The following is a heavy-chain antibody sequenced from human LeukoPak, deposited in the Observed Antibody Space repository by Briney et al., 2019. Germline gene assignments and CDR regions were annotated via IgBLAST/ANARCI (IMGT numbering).Heavy chain of an antibody. CDR3: ARGPYTYYYGSGSYGNWFDP. CDR1: GGSFSGYY. Sequence: SETLSLTCAVYGGSFSGYYWSWIRQPPGKGLEWIGEINHSGSTDYNPSLKSRVTISVDTSKNQFSLKLSSVTAADTAVYYCARGPYTYYYGSGSYGNWFDPWGQGTLVTVSS. CDR2: INHSGST. J-gene: IGHJ5*02. V-gene: IGHV4-34*01. D-gene: IGHD3-10*01.